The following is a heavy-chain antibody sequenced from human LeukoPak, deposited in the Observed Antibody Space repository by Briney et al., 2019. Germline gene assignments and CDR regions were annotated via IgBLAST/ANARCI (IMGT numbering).Heavy chain of an antibody. V-gene: IGHV3-74*01. Sequence: PGGSLRLSCAASGFTFNNYWMHWVHQAPGKGLVWVSRINSDGSSTSYADSVKGRLTISRDNANNTLYLQMNSLRDEDTAVYYCARPYGSGSLAYWGQGTLVTVSS. J-gene: IGHJ4*02. CDR1: GFTFNNYW. CDR3: ARPYGSGSLAY. D-gene: IGHD3-10*01. CDR2: INSDGSST.